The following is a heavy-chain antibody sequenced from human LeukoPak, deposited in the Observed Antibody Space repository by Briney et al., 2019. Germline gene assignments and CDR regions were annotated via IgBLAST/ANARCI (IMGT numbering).Heavy chain of an antibody. V-gene: IGHV3-23*01. J-gene: IGHJ4*02. D-gene: IGHD1-26*01. CDR2: ITGSGGTT. CDR3: MSKPILGGADY. Sequence: GGSLRLSCTVSGLSFRSRAFHWVRQAPGKGLDWVSSITGSGGTTFYADSVKGRFSISRGDSKNTLYLQMRSLRVDDTGFYYCMSKPILGGADYWGQGSLVTVSS. CDR1: GLSFRSRA.